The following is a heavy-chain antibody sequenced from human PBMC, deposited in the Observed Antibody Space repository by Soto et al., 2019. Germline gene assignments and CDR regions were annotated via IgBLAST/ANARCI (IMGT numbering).Heavy chain of an antibody. V-gene: IGHV3-30*18. CDR2: ISYDGSKT. CDR1: EFTFSNFG. CDR3: AKEIKVGATTRYYNYGMDV. Sequence: QVQLVESGGGVVQPGRSVRLSCAASEFTFSNFGMHWVRQAPGKGLEWVATISYDGSKTYYADSVKGRFTISRDNSKNTLFLQMNSLRAEDTAVFYCAKEIKVGATTRYYNYGMDVWGQGTTVTVSS. D-gene: IGHD1-26*01. J-gene: IGHJ6*02.